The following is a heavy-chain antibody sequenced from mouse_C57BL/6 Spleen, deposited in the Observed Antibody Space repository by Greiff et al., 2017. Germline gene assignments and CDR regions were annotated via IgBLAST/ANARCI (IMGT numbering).Heavy chain of an antibody. Sequence: VQLKQPGAELVKPGASVKMSCKASGYTFTSYWITWVKQRPGQGLEWIGDIYPGSGSTNYNEKFTSKATLTVDTSSSTAYMQLSSLTSEDSAVYYCARGYGSSPYYYAMDYWGQGTSVTVSS. D-gene: IGHD1-1*01. CDR2: IYPGSGST. V-gene: IGHV1-55*01. CDR3: ARGYGSSPYYYAMDY. J-gene: IGHJ4*01. CDR1: GYTFTSYW.